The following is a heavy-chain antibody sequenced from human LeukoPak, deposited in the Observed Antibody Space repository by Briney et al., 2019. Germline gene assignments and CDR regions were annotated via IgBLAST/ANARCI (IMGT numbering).Heavy chain of an antibody. CDR2: ISSSGSTI. V-gene: IGHV3-48*03. Sequence: PGGSLRLSCAASGFTFSSYEVNWVRQAPGKGLEWVSYISSSGSTIYYADSVKGRFTISRDNAKNSLYLQMNSLRAEDTAVYYCARDVIAAAGTVYWGQGTLVTVSS. J-gene: IGHJ4*02. CDR3: ARDVIAAAGTVY. D-gene: IGHD6-13*01. CDR1: GFTFSSYE.